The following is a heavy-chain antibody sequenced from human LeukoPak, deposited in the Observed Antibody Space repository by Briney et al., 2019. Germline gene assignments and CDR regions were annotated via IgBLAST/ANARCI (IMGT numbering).Heavy chain of an antibody. CDR3: ARERRGYYDFWSGYSNWFDP. CDR1: GFTLSSYL. J-gene: IGHJ5*02. CDR2: IKQDGSEK. V-gene: IGHV3-7*01. D-gene: IGHD3-3*01. Sequence: GGSLRLSCAASGFTLSSYLLSWVRQAPGKGLEWVANIKQDGSEKYYVDSAKGRFTISRDNAKNSLYLQMNSLRAEDTAVYYCARERRGYYDFWSGYSNWFDPWGEGTLVTVSS.